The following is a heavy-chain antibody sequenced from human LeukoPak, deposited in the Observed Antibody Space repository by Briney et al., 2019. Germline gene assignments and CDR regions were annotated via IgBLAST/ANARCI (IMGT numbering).Heavy chain of an antibody. J-gene: IGHJ4*02. V-gene: IGHV3-33*01. Sequence: GGSLRLSCAASGFTPSSYGMHWVRQAPGKGLEWVAVIWYDVSNKYYAESVKGRFTISRDNSKNTLYLQMNSLRVEDTAVYYCAREGSPYSGSFYDYWGQGTLVTVSS. D-gene: IGHD1-26*01. CDR3: AREGSPYSGSFYDY. CDR1: GFTPSSYG. CDR2: IWYDVSNK.